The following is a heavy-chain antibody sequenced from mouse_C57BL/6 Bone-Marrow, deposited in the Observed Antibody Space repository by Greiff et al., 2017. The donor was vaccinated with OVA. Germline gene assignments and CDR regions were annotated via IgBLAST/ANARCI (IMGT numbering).Heavy chain of an antibody. CDR2: IYPGSGNT. CDR1: GYTFTDYY. D-gene: IGHD1-1*01. J-gene: IGHJ3*01. V-gene: IGHV1-76*01. Sequence: QVQLQQSGAELVRPGASVKLSCKASGYTFTDYYINWVKQRPGQGLEWIARIYPGSGNTYYTEKFKGKATLTAEKSSSTAYMQLSSLTSEDSAVYFCASPNYYGSSAWFAYWGQGTLVTVSA. CDR3: ASPNYYGSSAWFAY.